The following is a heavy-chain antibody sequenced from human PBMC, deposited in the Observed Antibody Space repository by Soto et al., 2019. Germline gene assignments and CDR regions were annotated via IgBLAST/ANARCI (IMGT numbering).Heavy chain of an antibody. CDR1: GGSISNYY. CDR3: ARGGSGDPFDF. D-gene: IGHD3-10*01. CDR2: IYYTGNT. Sequence: SETLSLTCTVSGGSISNYYWSWMRQPPGMGLEWIVYIYYTGNTNYNPSLKSRVTISLDTSKNHFSLKLSSVTAADMAVYYCARGGSGDPFDFWGKGTLVTV. J-gene: IGHJ4*02. V-gene: IGHV4-59*01.